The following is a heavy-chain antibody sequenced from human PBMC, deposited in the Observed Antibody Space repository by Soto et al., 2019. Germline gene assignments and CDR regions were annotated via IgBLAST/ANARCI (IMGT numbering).Heavy chain of an antibody. D-gene: IGHD3-16*01. Sequence: EVQLVESVGGLVKPGGSLRLACAASGFTFSSYSMNWVRQAPGKGLEWVSSISSSSSYIYYADSVKGRFTSSRDNAKNPLYRQMNSLSAEDTAVYYCGRDGGRGGGGYFDLWGRGTLVTVSS. CDR3: GRDGGRGGGGYFDL. J-gene: IGHJ2*01. CDR1: GFTFSSYS. CDR2: ISSSSSYI. V-gene: IGHV3-21*01.